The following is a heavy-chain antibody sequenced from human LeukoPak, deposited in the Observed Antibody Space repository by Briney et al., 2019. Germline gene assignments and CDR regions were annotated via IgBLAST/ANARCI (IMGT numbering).Heavy chain of an antibody. CDR2: ISSSGGT. CDR1: GGSISSGDDD. V-gene: IGHV4-61*02. CDR3: ARLLNGRYDLFDY. Sequence: SETLSLTCTVSGGSISSGDDDWTWIRQPAGKGLEWIGRISSSGGTSYNASLKNRVTISRDTSKNQFSLKVTSVTAADTAVYYCARLLNGRYDLFDYWGQGSLVTVSS. D-gene: IGHD1-26*01. J-gene: IGHJ4*02.